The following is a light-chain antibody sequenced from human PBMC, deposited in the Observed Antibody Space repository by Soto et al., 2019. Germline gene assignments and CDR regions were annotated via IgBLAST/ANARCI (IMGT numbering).Light chain of an antibody. J-gene: IGKJ1*01. CDR1: QSVSSN. CDR3: QQYNTWPKT. V-gene: IGKV3-15*01. CDR2: GVS. Sequence: EIVMTQSPATLSVSPGERATLSCTASQSVSSNLAWYQQKPGQAPTLLISGVSTRATGIPARFSGSGSGTEFTLTISSLQSEGFAVYYCQQYNTWPKTFGQGTKVEIK.